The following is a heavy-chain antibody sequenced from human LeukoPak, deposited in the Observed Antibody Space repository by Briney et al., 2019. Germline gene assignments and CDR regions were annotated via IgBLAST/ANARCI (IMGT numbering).Heavy chain of an antibody. J-gene: IGHJ4*02. CDR3: AGRWSSGNFDY. CDR1: GGSISSSSYY. CDR2: IYYSGST. Sequence: SETLSLTCTVSGGSISSSSYYWGWIRQPPGKGLEWIGSIYYSGSTYYNPSLKSRVTISVDTSKNQFSLKLSSVTAADTAVYYCAGRWSSGNFDYWGQGTLVTVSS. D-gene: IGHD6-19*01. V-gene: IGHV4-39*01.